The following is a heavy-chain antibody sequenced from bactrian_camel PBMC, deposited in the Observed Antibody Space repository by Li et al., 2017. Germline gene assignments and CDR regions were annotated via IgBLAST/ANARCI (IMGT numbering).Heavy chain of an antibody. CDR2: ISTDGSA. J-gene: IGHJ6*01. D-gene: IGHD3*01. CDR1: EFYISDTG. Sequence: HVQLVESGGGSVQAGRSLRLSCTASEFYISDTGMGWYRQAPGNECELVSSISTDGSAYYADSVKGRFTISQDFAKNTVYLQIDSLKPEDTAVYYCSTDSHYEGVWCRGGNFGLWGQGTQVTVS. CDR3: STDSHYEGVWCRGGNFGL. V-gene: IGHV3S63*01.